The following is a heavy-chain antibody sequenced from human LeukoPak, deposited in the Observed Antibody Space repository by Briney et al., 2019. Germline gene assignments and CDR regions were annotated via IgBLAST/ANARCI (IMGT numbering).Heavy chain of an antibody. D-gene: IGHD3-22*01. CDR3: ARGPPYDSSGYYPYYYYGMDV. J-gene: IGHJ6*02. CDR2: IYYSGTT. Sequence: PSETLSLTCNVSGGSVSSGGYYWSWIRQPPGKGLEWIGYIYYSGTTNYSPSLKSRVSISVDTSKNQFALKLSSVTAADTAVYYCARGPPYDSSGYYPYYYYGMDVWGQGTTVTVSS. V-gene: IGHV4-61*08. CDR1: GGSVSSGGYY.